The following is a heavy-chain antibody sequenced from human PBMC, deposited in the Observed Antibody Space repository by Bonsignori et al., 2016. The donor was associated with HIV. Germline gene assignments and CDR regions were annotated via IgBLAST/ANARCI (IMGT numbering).Heavy chain of an antibody. Sequence: WIRQPPGKGLEWVSSISSSSSYIYYADSVKGRFTISRDNAKNSLYLQMNSLRAEDTAVYYCARLSGVTTFGDYWGQGTLVTVSS. V-gene: IGHV3-21*01. D-gene: IGHD3-10*02. CDR2: ISSSSSYI. J-gene: IGHJ4*02. CDR3: ARLSGVTTFGDY.